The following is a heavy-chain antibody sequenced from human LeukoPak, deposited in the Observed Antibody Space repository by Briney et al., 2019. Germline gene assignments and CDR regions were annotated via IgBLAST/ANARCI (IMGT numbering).Heavy chain of an antibody. D-gene: IGHD1-26*01. CDR1: GFTFSTYV. J-gene: IGHJ4*02. Sequence: GGSLRLSCAASGFTFSTYVMSWVRQAPGKGLEWVAVIWPDGSNTNYADSVKGRFTISRDNSKDTLSLQMNSLRAEDTAVYYCARDPYGSLDYWGQGTLVTVSS. CDR2: IWPDGSNT. V-gene: IGHV3-33*08. CDR3: ARDPYGSLDY.